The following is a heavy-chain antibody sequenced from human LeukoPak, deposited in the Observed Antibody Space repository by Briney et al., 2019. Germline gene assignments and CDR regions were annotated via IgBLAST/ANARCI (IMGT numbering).Heavy chain of an antibody. CDR3: ARVISNYGHYYMDV. CDR2: INPNSGGT. V-gene: IGHV1-2*02. J-gene: IGHJ6*03. Sequence: GASVKVSCKASGYTFTGYYMHWVRQAPGQGLEWMGWINPNSGGTNYAQKFQGRVTMTRDTSISTAYMELSRLRSDDTAVYYCARVISNYGHYYMDVWGKGTTVTVSS. D-gene: IGHD4-11*01. CDR1: GYTFTGYY.